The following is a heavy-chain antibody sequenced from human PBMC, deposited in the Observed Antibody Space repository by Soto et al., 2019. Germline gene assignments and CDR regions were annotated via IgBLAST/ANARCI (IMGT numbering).Heavy chain of an antibody. CDR3: ARTEGYCSSTSCYPLYYYYYYMDA. V-gene: IGHV4-34*01. CDR2: INHSGST. Sequence: SETLSLTCAVYGGSFSGYYWSWIRQPPGKGLEWIGEINHSGSTNYNPSLKSRVTISVDTSKNQFSLKLSSVTAADTAVYYCARTEGYCSSTSCYPLYYYYYYMDAWGKGTTVTVSS. CDR1: GGSFSGYY. J-gene: IGHJ6*03. D-gene: IGHD2-2*01.